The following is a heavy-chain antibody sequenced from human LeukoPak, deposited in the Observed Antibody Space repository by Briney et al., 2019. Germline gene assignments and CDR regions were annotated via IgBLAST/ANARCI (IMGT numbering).Heavy chain of an antibody. D-gene: IGHD6-13*01. CDR2: INPNSGGT. V-gene: IGHV1-2*02. Sequence: ASVKVSCKASGYTFTDQWIHWVRQAPGQGLEWLGWINPNSGGTNYAQKFEGRIAMTTDTSINTGYMEMTRLTSDDTAVYYCARAHSSLRLYHFDYWGKETLVTVSS. J-gene: IGHJ4*02. CDR1: GYTFTDQW. CDR3: ARAHSSLRLYHFDY.